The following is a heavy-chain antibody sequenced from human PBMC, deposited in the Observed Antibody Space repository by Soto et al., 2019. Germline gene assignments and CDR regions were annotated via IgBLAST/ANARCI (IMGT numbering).Heavy chain of an antibody. J-gene: IGHJ4*02. CDR2: ISYDGSNK. CDR1: GFTFSSYA. Sequence: GSLRLSCAASGFTFSSYAMHWVRQAPGKGLEWVAVISYDGSNKYYADSVKGRFTISRDNSKNTLYLQMNSLRAEDTAVYYCARGRYSSSWYWDYWGQGTLVTVSS. D-gene: IGHD6-13*01. V-gene: IGHV3-30-3*01. CDR3: ARGRYSSSWYWDY.